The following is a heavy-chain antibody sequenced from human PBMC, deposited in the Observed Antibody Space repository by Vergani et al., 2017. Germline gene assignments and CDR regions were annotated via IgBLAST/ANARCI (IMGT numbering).Heavy chain of an antibody. J-gene: IGHJ4*02. D-gene: IGHD3-3*01. CDR3: AKGGTYYDFWSGYSTVTYFDY. V-gene: IGHV3-53*02. Sequence: EVQLVETGGGLIQPGGSLRLSCAASGFTVSSNYMSWVRQAPGKGLEWVSVIYSGGSTYYADSVKGRFTISRDNSKNTLYLQMNSLRAEDTAVYYCAKGGTYYDFWSGYSTVTYFDYWGQGTLVTVSS. CDR2: IYSGGST. CDR1: GFTVSSNY.